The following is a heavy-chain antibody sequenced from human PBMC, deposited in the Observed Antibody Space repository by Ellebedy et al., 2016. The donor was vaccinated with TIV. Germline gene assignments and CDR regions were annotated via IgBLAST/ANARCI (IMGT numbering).Heavy chain of an antibody. J-gene: IGHJ4*02. CDR3: ARVGFARDGYTDREFDY. CDR1: GGSISSYY. CDR2: IYTSGST. D-gene: IGHD5-24*01. V-gene: IGHV4-4*07. Sequence: SETLSLXXTVSGGSISSYYWSWIRQPAGKGLEWIGRIYTSGSTNYNPSLKSRVTISVDTSKNQFTLKLSSVTAADTAVYYCARVGFARDGYTDREFDYWGQGTLVTVSS.